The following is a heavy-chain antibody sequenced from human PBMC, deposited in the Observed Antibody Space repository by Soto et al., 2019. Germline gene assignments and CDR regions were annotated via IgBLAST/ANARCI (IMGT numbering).Heavy chain of an antibody. V-gene: IGHV1-69*13. CDR1: GGTFSGYA. CDR2: IIPIFGTA. CDR3: ARAVQPYSSSSVGAP. J-gene: IGHJ5*02. Sequence: SVKVSCTASGGTFSGYAISWVRQAPGQGLEWMGGIIPIFGTANYAQKFQGRVTITADESTSTAYMELSGLRSEDTAVYYCARAVQPYSSSSVGAPWGRG. D-gene: IGHD6-6*01.